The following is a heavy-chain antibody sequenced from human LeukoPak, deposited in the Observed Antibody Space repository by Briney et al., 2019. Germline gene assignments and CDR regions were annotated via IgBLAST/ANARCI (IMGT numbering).Heavy chain of an antibody. D-gene: IGHD1-26*01. V-gene: IGHV1-8*01. CDR3: ARGRGLRGSYRFDY. Sequence: ASVKVSCKASGYTFTSYDTNWVRQATGQGLEWMGWMNPNSGNTGYAQKFQGRVTMTRNTSISTAYMELSSLRSEDTAVYYCARGRGLRGSYRFDYWGQGTLVTVSS. J-gene: IGHJ4*02. CDR2: MNPNSGNT. CDR1: GYTFTSYD.